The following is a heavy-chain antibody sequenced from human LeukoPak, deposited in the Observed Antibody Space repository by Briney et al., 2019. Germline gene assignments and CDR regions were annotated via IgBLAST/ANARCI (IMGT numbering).Heavy chain of an antibody. CDR3: ARGDQWLASDY. CDR2: IWYDGSNK. J-gene: IGHJ4*02. V-gene: IGHV3-33*01. D-gene: IGHD6-19*01. Sequence: GGSLRLSCAASGFTFSSYGMHWVRQAPGKGLEWVAVIWYDGSNKYYADSVKGRFTISRDNSKNTLYLQMNSLRAEDTAVYYCARGDQWLASDYWGQGTLVTVSS. CDR1: GFTFSSYG.